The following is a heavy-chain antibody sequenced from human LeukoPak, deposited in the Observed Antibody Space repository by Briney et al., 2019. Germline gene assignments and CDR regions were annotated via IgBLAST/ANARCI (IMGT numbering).Heavy chain of an antibody. CDR3: EAACSGGSCPDFDY. CDR2: IIPIFGIA. J-gene: IGHJ4*02. V-gene: IGHV1-69*04. Sequence: SVKVSCKASGGTFSSYAISWVRQAPGQGLEWMGRIIPIFGIANYAQKFQGRVTITADKSTSTAYMELSSLRSEDTAVYYCEAACSGGSCPDFDYWGQGTLVTVSS. CDR1: GGTFSSYA. D-gene: IGHD2-15*01.